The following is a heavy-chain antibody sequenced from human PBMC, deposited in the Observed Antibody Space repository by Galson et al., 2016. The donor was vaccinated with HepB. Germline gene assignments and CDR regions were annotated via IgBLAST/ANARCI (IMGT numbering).Heavy chain of an antibody. D-gene: IGHD4-23*01. Sequence: SLRLSCAASGFIFSSYGMHWVRQAPGKGLEWVAVIWNDGSNQYYVDSAKGRFTISRDNSKNTLYLQMNSLRAEDTAVYYCAREGMNRVAMLDYWGQGTLVTVAS. CDR1: GFIFSSYG. V-gene: IGHV3-33*01. CDR3: AREGMNRVAMLDY. CDR2: IWNDGSNQ. J-gene: IGHJ4*02.